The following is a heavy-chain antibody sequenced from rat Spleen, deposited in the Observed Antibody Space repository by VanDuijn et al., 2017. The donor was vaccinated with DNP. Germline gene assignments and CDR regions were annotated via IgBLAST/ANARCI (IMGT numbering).Heavy chain of an antibody. D-gene: IGHD1-6*01. CDR2: ISPSGGSS. CDR1: GFSLTSFG. V-gene: IGHV5-19*01. Sequence: VQLKESGPGLVQPSRTLSLTCTVSGFSLTSFGVNWIRQAPTKGLEWVASISPSGGSSYYRDSVKGRVTISRDNVKSTLYLQMDSLRSEDTATYYCATHMYIRHYYYSTFDYWGQGVVVTVSS. J-gene: IGHJ2*01. CDR3: ATHMYIRHYYYSTFDY.